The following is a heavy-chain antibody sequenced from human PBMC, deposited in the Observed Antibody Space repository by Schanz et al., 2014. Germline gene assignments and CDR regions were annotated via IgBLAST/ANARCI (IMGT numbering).Heavy chain of an antibody. CDR3: ARENLNWEAFDI. Sequence: VQLVESGGGLVQPGGSVRLSCGASGFTFRSYSMNWVRQAPGKGLEWVSDISDSGDSTHYADSVKGRFTISRDNAKNSLYLQMNSLRAEDTAVYYCARENLNWEAFDIWGQGTVVTVSS. D-gene: IGHD7-27*01. CDR2: ISDSGDST. V-gene: IGHV3-48*04. CDR1: GFTFRSYS. J-gene: IGHJ3*02.